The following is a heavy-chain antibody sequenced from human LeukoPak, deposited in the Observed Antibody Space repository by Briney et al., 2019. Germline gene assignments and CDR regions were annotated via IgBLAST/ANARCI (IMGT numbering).Heavy chain of an antibody. Sequence: GSLRLSCAASGFTFSSYAMHWVRQAPGKGLEWEAVISYDGSNKYYADSVKGRFTISRDNSKNTLYLQMNSLRAEDTAVYYWARDARAYSGSYWGYFDYWGQGTLVTASS. V-gene: IGHV3-30*04. CDR2: ISYDGSNK. CDR3: ARDARAYSGSYWGYFDY. CDR1: GFTFSSYA. J-gene: IGHJ4*02. D-gene: IGHD1-26*01.